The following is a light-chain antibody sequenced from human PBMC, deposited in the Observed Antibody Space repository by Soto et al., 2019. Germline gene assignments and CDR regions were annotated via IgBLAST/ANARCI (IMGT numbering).Light chain of an antibody. CDR1: QSVSSSY. Sequence: EIVLTQSPGTLSLSPGERATLSCRARQSVSSSYLAWYQQKSGQAPRLLIYGASSRATGITDRFSGSESGTDFTLTISRLEPEDFAVYYCQQYGSSLRERVGRGMKVDI. CDR2: GAS. V-gene: IGKV3-20*01. J-gene: IGKJ1*01. CDR3: QQYGSSLRER.